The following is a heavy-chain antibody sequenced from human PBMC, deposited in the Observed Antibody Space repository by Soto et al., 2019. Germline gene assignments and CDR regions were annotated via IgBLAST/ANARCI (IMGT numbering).Heavy chain of an antibody. CDR2: TWYDGSTK. CDR3: ARDGSDTMVAYYFDY. Sequence: QVQLVESGGGVVQPGTSLRLSCVASGFTFTYGIHWVRQAPGKGLEWVAITWYDGSTKYYADSVKGRFAISRDNSKNTLYLHMSSLRAEDTAVYYCARDGSDTMVAYYFDYWGQGTLVTVSS. D-gene: IGHD3-10*01. J-gene: IGHJ4*02. V-gene: IGHV3-33*01. CDR1: GFTFTYG.